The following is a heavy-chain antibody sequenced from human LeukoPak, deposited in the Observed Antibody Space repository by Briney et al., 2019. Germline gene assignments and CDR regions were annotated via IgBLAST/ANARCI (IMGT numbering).Heavy chain of an antibody. D-gene: IGHD2-15*01. Sequence: PGGSLRLSCAASGFTVSSNYMSWVRQAPGKGLEWVSVIYSGGSTYYADSVKGRFTISRDNSKNTLYLQMNSLRAEDTAVYYCARHYCSGGSRYAPDWFDPWGQGTLVTVSS. CDR2: IYSGGST. CDR1: GFTVSSNY. J-gene: IGHJ5*02. V-gene: IGHV3-53*01. CDR3: ARHYCSGGSRYAPDWFDP.